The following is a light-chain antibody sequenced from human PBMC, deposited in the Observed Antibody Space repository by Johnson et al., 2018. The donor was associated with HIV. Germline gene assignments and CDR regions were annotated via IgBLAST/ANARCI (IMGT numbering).Light chain of an antibody. CDR3: GIWDSSLRAYG. J-gene: IGLJ1*01. V-gene: IGLV1-51*01. CDR1: SSNIGNNY. Sequence: QSVLTQPPSVSAAPGQKVTISCSGSSSNIGNNYVSWYQQLPGTAPKLLIYDNNKRPSGIPDRFSGSKSGTSATLGITGLQTGDEAVYSCGIWDSSLRAYGFRTWTKFT. CDR2: DNN.